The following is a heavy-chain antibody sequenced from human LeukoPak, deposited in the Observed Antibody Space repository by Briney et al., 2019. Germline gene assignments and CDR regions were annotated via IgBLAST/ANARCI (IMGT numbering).Heavy chain of an antibody. CDR2: ISGSADNT. J-gene: IGHJ4*02. Sequence: GGSLRLSCTASGFTLSSYAVSWVRQAPGEGLEWVSTISGSADNTNYAEAVKGRFTISRDNSKNTMYLQMNSLRAEDTAVYYCAKQGFGCWGQGTLVTVSS. CDR1: GFTLSSYA. V-gene: IGHV3-23*01. CDR3: AKQGFGC.